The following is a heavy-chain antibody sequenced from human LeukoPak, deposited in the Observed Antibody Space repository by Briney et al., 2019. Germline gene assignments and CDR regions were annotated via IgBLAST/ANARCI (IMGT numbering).Heavy chain of an antibody. V-gene: IGHV3-30-3*01. CDR3: AREKRYCSSTSCYLFWGMDV. J-gene: IGHJ6*02. D-gene: IGHD2-2*01. Sequence: GRSLRLSCAASGFTFSSYAMHWVRQAPGKGLEWVAVISYDGSNKYYADSVKGRFTISRDNSKNTLYLQMNSLRAEDTAVYYCAREKRYCSSTSCYLFWGMDVSGQGTTVTVSS. CDR1: GFTFSSYA. CDR2: ISYDGSNK.